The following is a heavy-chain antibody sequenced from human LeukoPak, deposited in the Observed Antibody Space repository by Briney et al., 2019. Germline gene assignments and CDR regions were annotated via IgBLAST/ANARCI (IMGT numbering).Heavy chain of an antibody. Sequence: PSETLSLTCTVSGVSISSYYWSWIRQPPGKGLEWIGYIYYSGSTNYNPSLKSRVTISVDTSKNQFSLKLSSVTAADTAVYYCARMRYCSSTSCSPFDYWGQGTLVTVSS. D-gene: IGHD2-2*01. J-gene: IGHJ4*02. V-gene: IGHV4-59*01. CDR2: IYYSGST. CDR1: GVSISSYY. CDR3: ARMRYCSSTSCSPFDY.